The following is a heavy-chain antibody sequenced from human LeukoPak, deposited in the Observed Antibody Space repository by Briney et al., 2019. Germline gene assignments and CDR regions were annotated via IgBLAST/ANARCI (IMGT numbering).Heavy chain of an antibody. CDR3: AKVDTGVLRYYYFDY. CDR1: GFTFSSYA. D-gene: IGHD2-8*01. J-gene: IGHJ4*02. CDR2: IRGSGGST. Sequence: GGSLRLSCAASGFTFSSYAMSWVRQAPGKGLEGVSSIRGSGGSTYYADSVKGRFTISRDNSKNTLYLQMNNLRAEDTAVYYCAKVDTGVLRYYYFDYWGQGTLVTVSS. V-gene: IGHV3-23*01.